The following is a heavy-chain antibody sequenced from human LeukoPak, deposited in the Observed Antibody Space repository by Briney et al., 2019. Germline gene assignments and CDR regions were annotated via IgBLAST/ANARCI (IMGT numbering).Heavy chain of an antibody. CDR1: GDSVSSNSAA. V-gene: IGHV6-1*01. Sequence: SQTLSLTCAISGDSVSSNSAAWNWIRQSPSRGLEWLGRTYYRSKWYNDYAVSVKSRITINPDTSKSQFSLQLNSVTPEDTAVYYCARSGGLERRPNYYYGMDVWGQGTTVTVSS. CDR2: TYYRSKWYN. J-gene: IGHJ6*02. D-gene: IGHD1-1*01. CDR3: ARSGGLERRPNYYYGMDV.